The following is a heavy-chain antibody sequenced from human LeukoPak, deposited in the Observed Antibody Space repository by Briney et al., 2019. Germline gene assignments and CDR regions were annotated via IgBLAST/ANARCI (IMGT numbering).Heavy chain of an antibody. J-gene: IGHJ6*02. V-gene: IGHV3-30-3*01. CDR3: ARSAILDCGDYVRYYYGMDV. CDR2: ISYDGSNK. CDR1: GFTFSSYA. Sequence: PGGSLRLSCAASGFTFSSYAMHWVRQAPGKGLEWVAVISYDGSNKYYADSVKGRFTISRDNSKNTLYLQMNSLRAEDTAVYYCARSAILDCGDYVRYYYGMDVWGQGTTVTVSS. D-gene: IGHD4-17*01.